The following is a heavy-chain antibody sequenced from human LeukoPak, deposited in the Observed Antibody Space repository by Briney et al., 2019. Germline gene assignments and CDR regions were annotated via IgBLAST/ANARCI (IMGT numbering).Heavy chain of an antibody. CDR3: ARAEYGSGRSEFDP. Sequence: SETLSLTCTVPGGSISSNYWSWIRQPPGKGMERIGNIYYSGSTNYNPSLKRRVTISVATSKTQFSLKLRSVTAADTAVYYCARAEYGSGRSEFDPWGQGTLVTVSS. V-gene: IGHV4-59*01. D-gene: IGHD3-10*01. CDR2: IYYSGST. CDR1: GGSISSNY. J-gene: IGHJ5*02.